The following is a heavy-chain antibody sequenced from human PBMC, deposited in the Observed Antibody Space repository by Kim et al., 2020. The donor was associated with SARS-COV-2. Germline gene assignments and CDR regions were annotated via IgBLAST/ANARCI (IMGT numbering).Heavy chain of an antibody. CDR1: GFTFTSSA. CDR2: IVVGSGNT. CDR3: AADQGGSYYGSGYGMDV. Sequence: SVKVSCKASGFTFTSSAMQWVRQARGQRLEWIGWIVVGSGNTNYAQKFQERVTITRDMSTSTAYMELSSLRSEDTAVYYCAADQGGSYYGSGYGMDVWGQGTTVTVSS. D-gene: IGHD1-26*01. V-gene: IGHV1-58*02. J-gene: IGHJ6*02.